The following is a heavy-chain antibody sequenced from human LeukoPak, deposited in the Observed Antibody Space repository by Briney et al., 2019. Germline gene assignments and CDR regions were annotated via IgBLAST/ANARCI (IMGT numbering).Heavy chain of an antibody. J-gene: IGHJ3*02. D-gene: IGHD1-1*01. CDR1: GGSISSGGYS. CDR2: IYHSGST. V-gene: IGHV4-30-2*01. CDR3: AREGGVQLERRDALDI. Sequence: PSQTLSLTCAVSGGSISSGGYSWSWLRQPPGKGLEWIGYIYHSGSTYYNPSLKSRVTISVDKSKNQFSLKLSSVTAADTAVYYCAREGGVQLERRDALDIWGQGTMVTVSS.